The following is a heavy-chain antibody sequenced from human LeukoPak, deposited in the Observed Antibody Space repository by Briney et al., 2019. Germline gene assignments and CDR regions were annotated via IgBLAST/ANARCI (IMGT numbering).Heavy chain of an antibody. Sequence: SETLSLTCIVSNYSISSDYYWSWIRQPPGKGLEWIGYIYYSGSTNYNPSLKSRVTISVDTSKNQFSLKLSSVTAADTAVYYCARITYYDISSNWFDPWGQGTLVTVSS. CDR3: ARITYYDISSNWFDP. J-gene: IGHJ5*02. CDR1: NYSISSDYY. CDR2: IYYSGST. D-gene: IGHD3-9*01. V-gene: IGHV4-61*01.